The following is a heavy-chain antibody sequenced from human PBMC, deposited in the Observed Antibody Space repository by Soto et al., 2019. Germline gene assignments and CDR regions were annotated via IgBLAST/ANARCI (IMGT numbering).Heavy chain of an antibody. CDR2: IFYAGNT. CDR3: ARQAAAPGIDLWIDP. V-gene: IGHV4-39*01. D-gene: IGHD6-13*01. CDR1: GGSISSSRSY. Sequence: SETLSLTCNVSGGSISSSRSYWAWFRQPPGKELEWIANIFYAGNTYYNPSLKSRVTVSVDTSKNQFSLKLDSVTAADTAVYYCARQAAAPGIDLWIDPSCQGTLVTVST. J-gene: IGHJ5*02.